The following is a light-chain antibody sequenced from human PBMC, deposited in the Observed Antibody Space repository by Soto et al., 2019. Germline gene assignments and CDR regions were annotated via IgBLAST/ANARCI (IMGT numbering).Light chain of an antibody. CDR1: SSNIGSNT. CDR2: SNN. J-gene: IGLJ1*01. Sequence: QSALTQPPSASGTPGQRVTIPSSGSSSNIGSNTVNWYQQLPGTAPKLLIYSNNQRPSGVPDRFSGSKSGTSASLAISGLQSEDEADYYCAAWDDSLNGYVFGTGTKVTVL. CDR3: AAWDDSLNGYV. V-gene: IGLV1-44*01.